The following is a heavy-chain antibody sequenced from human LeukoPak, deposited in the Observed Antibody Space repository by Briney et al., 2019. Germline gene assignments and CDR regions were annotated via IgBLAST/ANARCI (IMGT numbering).Heavy chain of an antibody. D-gene: IGHD3-3*01. J-gene: IGHJ5*02. CDR3: ATASPSSTIFRA. Sequence: SETLSLTCTVSGRSIDSDGYHWTRIPQHPGRGLVWIGYYYYCEITYYNPSRKSRVTISVDTSKNQFCLKLSSVTAADTGVYYCATASPSSTIFRAWGQGTLVTVSS. V-gene: IGHV4-31*03. CDR1: GRSIDSDGYH. CDR2: YYYCEIT.